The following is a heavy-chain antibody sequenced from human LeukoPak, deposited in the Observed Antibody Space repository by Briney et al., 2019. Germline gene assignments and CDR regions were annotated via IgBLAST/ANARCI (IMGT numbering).Heavy chain of an antibody. V-gene: IGHV4-61*02. J-gene: IGHJ5*02. CDR1: GGSISSGSYY. CDR3: ARLRYSSSSTIKNWFDP. D-gene: IGHD6-6*01. CDR2: IYTSGST. Sequence: SQTLSLTCTVSGGSISSGSYYWSWIRQPAGKGLEWIGRIYTSGSTNYNPSLKSRVTISVDTSKNQFSLKLSSVTAADTAVYYCARLRYSSSSTIKNWFDPWGQGTLVTVSS.